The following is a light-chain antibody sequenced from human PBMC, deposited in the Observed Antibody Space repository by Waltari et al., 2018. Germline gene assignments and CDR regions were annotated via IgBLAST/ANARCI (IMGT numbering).Light chain of an antibody. CDR2: GAS. V-gene: IGKV3-15*01. CDR3: QQYNNWPPWT. CDR1: ESVKAN. Sequence: EIVLMQSPVTLSVSTGERATLSCRASESVKANLAWYQQKPGQPPRLLIYGASTRASGVPGRFSATGFATEFTLMITSLQPEDFAVYYCQQYNNWPPWTFGQGTRVEIK. J-gene: IGKJ1*01.